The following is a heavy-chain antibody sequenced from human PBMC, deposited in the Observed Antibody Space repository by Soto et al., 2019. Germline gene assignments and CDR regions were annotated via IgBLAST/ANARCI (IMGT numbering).Heavy chain of an antibody. J-gene: IGHJ5*02. CDR1: GGSISSYY. CDR3: ARPYYDTTGCGLDP. V-gene: IGHV4-59*01. CDR2: IHYNGNT. D-gene: IGHD3-22*01. Sequence: PSETLSLTCTVSGGSISSYYWNWIRQPPGKGLEWLGYIHYNGNTNYNPSLKSRVIISVDTSKNQFFPRLSSVTTADTAVYYCARPYYDTTGCGLDPWGQGTLVTVSS.